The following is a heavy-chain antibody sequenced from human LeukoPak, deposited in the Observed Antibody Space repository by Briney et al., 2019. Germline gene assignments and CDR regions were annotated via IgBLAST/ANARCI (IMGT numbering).Heavy chain of an antibody. D-gene: IGHD6-13*01. J-gene: IGHJ6*03. CDR1: GYTFTGYY. CDR3: ARDAVAAAGGYYYYMDV. V-gene: IGHV1-2*02. Sequence: ASVKVSCKASGYTFTGYYMHWVRRAPGQGLEWMGWINPNSGGTNYAQKFQGRVTMTRDTSISTAYMELSRLRSDDTAVYYCARDAVAAAGGYYYYMDVWGKGTTVTVSS. CDR2: INPNSGGT.